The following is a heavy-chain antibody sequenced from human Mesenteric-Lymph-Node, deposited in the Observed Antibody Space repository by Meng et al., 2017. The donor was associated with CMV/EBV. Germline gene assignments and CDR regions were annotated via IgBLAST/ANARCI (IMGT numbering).Heavy chain of an antibody. CDR1: GLTFDDYA. D-gene: IGHD2-2*01. V-gene: IGHV3-9*01. Sequence: GGSLRLSCAASGLTFDDYAMHWVRQAPGKGLEWVSGISWNRGSIAYADSVKGRFTFSRDNAKNSLYLQMNSLRAEDTAVYYCAKAPYCSTTSCYWYFDLWGRGTLVTVSS. CDR2: ISWNRGSI. CDR3: AKAPYCSTTSCYWYFDL. J-gene: IGHJ2*01.